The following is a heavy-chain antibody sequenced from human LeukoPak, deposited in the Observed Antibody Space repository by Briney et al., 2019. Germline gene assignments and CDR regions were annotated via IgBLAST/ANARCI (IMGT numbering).Heavy chain of an antibody. V-gene: IGHV3-33*01. CDR1: GFTFSSYG. Sequence: GGSLRLSCAASGFTFSSYGMHWVRQAPGKGLEWVAVIWYDGSNKYYADSVKGRFTISRDNSKNTLYLQMNSLRAEDTAVYYCALSPGGYSNYSVYWGQGTLVTVSS. CDR3: ALSPGGYSNYSVY. D-gene: IGHD4-4*01. J-gene: IGHJ4*02. CDR2: IWYDGSNK.